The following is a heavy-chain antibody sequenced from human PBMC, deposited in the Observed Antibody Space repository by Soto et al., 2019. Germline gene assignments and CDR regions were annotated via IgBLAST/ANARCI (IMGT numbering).Heavy chain of an antibody. D-gene: IGHD3-16*01. V-gene: IGHV3-30*19. CDR2: TSYDGSDK. J-gene: IGHJ1*01. CDR1: GFTFRSYV. Sequence: QVQLVESGGGVVQPGTSLRVSCVGSGFTFRSYVIHWVRQAPGKGLEWVALTSYDGSDKYYGDSVRGRFTISRDNSRNTVDLQVASRRLEDTAFYYCARWGTTGGLDVWGQGTLVSVSS. CDR3: ARWGTTGGLDV.